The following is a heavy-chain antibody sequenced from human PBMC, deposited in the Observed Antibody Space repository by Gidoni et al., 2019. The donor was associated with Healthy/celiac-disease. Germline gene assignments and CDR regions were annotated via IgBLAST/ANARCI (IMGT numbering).Heavy chain of an antibody. J-gene: IGHJ6*03. V-gene: IGHV4-34*01. CDR3: ARGGWYYYGSGSYYPKYYYYYMDV. Sequence: QVQLQQWGAGLLKPSETLSLTCAVYGGSFSGYYWSWIRQPPGKGLEWIGEINHSGSTNYNPSLKSRVTISVDTSKNQFSLKLSSVTAADTAVYYCARGGWYYYGSGSYYPKYYYYYMDVWGKGTTVTVSS. CDR1: GGSFSGYY. D-gene: IGHD3-10*01. CDR2: INHSGST.